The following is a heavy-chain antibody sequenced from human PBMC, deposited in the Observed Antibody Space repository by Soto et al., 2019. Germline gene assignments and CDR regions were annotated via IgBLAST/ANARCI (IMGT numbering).Heavy chain of an antibody. J-gene: IGHJ5*02. CDR3: TRHVDYSNDWFDP. D-gene: IGHD4-4*01. CDR2: IRSKANSYAT. Sequence: PGGSLRLSCAASGFTFSGSAMHWVRQASGKGLEWVGRIRSKANSYATAYAASVKGRFTISRDDSKNTAYLQMNSLKTEDTAVYYCTRHVDYSNDWFDPWGQGTLVTVSS. V-gene: IGHV3-73*01. CDR1: GFTFSGSA.